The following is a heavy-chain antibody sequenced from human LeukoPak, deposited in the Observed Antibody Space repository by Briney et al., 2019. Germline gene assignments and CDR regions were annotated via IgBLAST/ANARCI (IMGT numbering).Heavy chain of an antibody. CDR1: GYTFTSYG. D-gene: IGHD3-10*01. V-gene: IGHV1-18*01. J-gene: IGHJ5*02. CDR3: ARGLRKLWFGESVGLVDP. CDR2: ISAYNGNT. Sequence: GASVKVSCKASGYTFTSYGISWVRQAPGQGLEWMGWISAYNGNTNYAQKLQGRVTMTTDTSTSTAHMELRSLRSEDTAVYYCARGLRKLWFGESVGLVDPWGQGTLVTVSS.